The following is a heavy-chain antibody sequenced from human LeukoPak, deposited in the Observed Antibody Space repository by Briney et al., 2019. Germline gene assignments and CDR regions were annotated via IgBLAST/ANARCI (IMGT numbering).Heavy chain of an antibody. D-gene: IGHD3-10*01. V-gene: IGHV4-30-4*01. CDR2: IYYSGST. CDR3: ARASGSYYYGSGVNYYCYYGMDV. J-gene: IGHJ6*04. Sequence: PSETLSLTCTVSGGSISSGDYYWSWIRQPPGKGLEWIGYIYYSGSTYYNPSLKSRVTISVDTSKNQFSLKLSSVTAADTAVYYCARASGSYYYGSGVNYYCYYGMDVWGKGTTVTVSS. CDR1: GGSISSGDYY.